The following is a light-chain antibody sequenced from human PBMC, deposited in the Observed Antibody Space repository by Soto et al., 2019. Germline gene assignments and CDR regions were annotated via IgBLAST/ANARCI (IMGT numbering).Light chain of an antibody. V-gene: IGKV3-15*01. CDR1: QSLSSN. CDR2: GAS. CDR3: QQYNNWPWT. Sequence: IVMTQSPATLSVSPGERATLSCRASQSLSSNLAWYQQKPGQAPRFLIYGASTRATGIPARFSGSGSGTEFTLTVSGLESEDFAIYYCQQYNNWPWTFGQGTKVVIK. J-gene: IGKJ1*01.